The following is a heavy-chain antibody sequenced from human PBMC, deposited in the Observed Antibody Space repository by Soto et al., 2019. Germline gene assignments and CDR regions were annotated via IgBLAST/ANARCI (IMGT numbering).Heavy chain of an antibody. CDR2: ISYDGSNK. Sequence: GGSLRLSCAASGFTFSSYGMHWVRQAPGKGLEWVAVISYDGSNKYYADSVKGRFTISRDNSKNTLYLQMNSLRAEDTAVYYCAKDAIKGLRREDYYYYYMDVWGKGTTVTVSS. D-gene: IGHD4-17*01. CDR1: GFTFSSYG. J-gene: IGHJ6*03. V-gene: IGHV3-30*18. CDR3: AKDAIKGLRREDYYYYYMDV.